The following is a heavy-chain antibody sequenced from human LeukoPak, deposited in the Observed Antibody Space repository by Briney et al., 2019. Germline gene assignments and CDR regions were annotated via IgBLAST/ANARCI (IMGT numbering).Heavy chain of an antibody. Sequence: PSETLSLPCTDSGGSIRSYYWSWIRQPPGKGLEWIGFIYYSGSTNYNPSLKSRVTISVDTSKNQFSLKLTSVTAADTAVYYCARIPFYYGSGINWFDPWGQGTLVTVSS. CDR3: ARIPFYYGSGINWFDP. CDR2: IYYSGST. D-gene: IGHD3-10*01. J-gene: IGHJ5*02. V-gene: IGHV4-59*01. CDR1: GGSIRSYY.